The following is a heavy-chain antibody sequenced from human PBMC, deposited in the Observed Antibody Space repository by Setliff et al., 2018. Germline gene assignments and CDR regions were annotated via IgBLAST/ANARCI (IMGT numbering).Heavy chain of an antibody. V-gene: IGHV3-48*01. Sequence: GSLRLSCAASGFTFSSYSMNWVRQAPGKGLEWVSYFSGSSSTIRYADSVKGRFTISRDNSKNTLYLQMNSLRAEDTAVYFCAKESGAHYFYYYYMDVWGKGTTVTVSS. D-gene: IGHD2-15*01. CDR1: GFTFSSYS. CDR3: AKESGAHYFYYYYMDV. CDR2: FSGSSSTI. J-gene: IGHJ6*03.